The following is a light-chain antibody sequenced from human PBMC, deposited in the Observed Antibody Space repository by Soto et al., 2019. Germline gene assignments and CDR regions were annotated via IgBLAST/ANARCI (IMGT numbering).Light chain of an antibody. CDR3: QQANSFSWT. V-gene: IGKV1-12*01. CDR2: AAS. J-gene: IGKJ1*01. CDR1: QRISSW. Sequence: DIQMTQSPSSVSASVGDRVTITCRASQRISSWLAWYQQKPGKAPMLLIYAASSLQSGVPSRFSGSGSGTDFTLTINSLQPEDFATYYCQQANSFSWTFGQGTKVDIK.